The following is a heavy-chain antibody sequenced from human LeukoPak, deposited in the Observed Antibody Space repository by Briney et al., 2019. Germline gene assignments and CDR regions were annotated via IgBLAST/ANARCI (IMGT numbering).Heavy chain of an antibody. CDR3: AREPLTGYFGFDY. CDR1: GFTVSSHF. D-gene: IGHD3-9*01. J-gene: IGHJ4*02. CDR2: IHSGGNT. Sequence: GGSLRLSCAASGFTVSSHFMSWVRQAPGKGLEWLSVIHSGGNTYYADSVKGRFTISRDNSKNTLYLQMNSLRVEDTAVYYCAREPLTGYFGFDYWGQGTLVTVSS. V-gene: IGHV3-53*01.